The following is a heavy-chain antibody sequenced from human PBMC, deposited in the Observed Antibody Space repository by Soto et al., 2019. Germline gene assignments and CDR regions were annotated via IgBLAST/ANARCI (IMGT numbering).Heavy chain of an antibody. CDR3: TRALGSGGVMGGFDY. CDR1: GGSFNMYA. V-gene: IGHV1-69*01. Sequence: QVELVQSGAQVKKPGSAVKVSCKASGGSFNMYAMNWVRQAPGHGLGWMGGIIPIFDAPRYSEQFQGRVTITVDESTSTAYMELSSLRSDDTAIYYCTRALGSGGVMGGFDYWGQGTLVTVSS. J-gene: IGHJ4*02. D-gene: IGHD3-16*01. CDR2: IIPIFDAP.